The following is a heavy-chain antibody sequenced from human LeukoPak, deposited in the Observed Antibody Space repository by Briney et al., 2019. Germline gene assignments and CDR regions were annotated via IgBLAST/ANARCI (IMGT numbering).Heavy chain of an antibody. J-gene: IGHJ4*02. Sequence: GGSLRLSCAASGFTFSSYPMTWFRQAPGKGLDWVAAITDTGGAYYADSVKGRFTILRDNSKNTLYLQLNSLRVEDTALYYCAKDRTYGDPIDYWGQGTLVTVSS. V-gene: IGHV3-23*01. D-gene: IGHD4-17*01. CDR2: ITDTGGA. CDR3: AKDRTYGDPIDY. CDR1: GFTFSSYP.